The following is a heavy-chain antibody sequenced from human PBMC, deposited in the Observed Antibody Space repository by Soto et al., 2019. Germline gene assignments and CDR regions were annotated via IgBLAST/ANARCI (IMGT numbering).Heavy chain of an antibody. Sequence: KPSETLSLTCTVSGGSISSGGYYWSWIRQHPGKGLEWIGYIYYSGSTYYNPSLKSRVTISVDTSKNQFSLKLSSVTAADTAVYYCARDERGHMDVWGQGTTVTVSS. J-gene: IGHJ6*02. D-gene: IGHD5-12*01. CDR2: IYYSGST. CDR1: GGSISSGGYY. CDR3: ARDERGHMDV. V-gene: IGHV4-31*03.